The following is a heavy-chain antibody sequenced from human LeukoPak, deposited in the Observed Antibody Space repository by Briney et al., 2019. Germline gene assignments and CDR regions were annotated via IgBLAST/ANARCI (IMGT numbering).Heavy chain of an antibody. V-gene: IGHV3-23*01. CDR2: ISGSGGST. Sequence: PGGSLRLSCAASGFTFSSYAMSWVRQAPGRGLEWVSAISGSGGSTYYADSVKGRFTISRDNSKNTLYLQMNSLRAEDTAVYYCAKSQAAVSGPYDYWGQGTLVTVSS. CDR3: AKSQAAVSGPYDY. CDR1: GFTFSSYA. D-gene: IGHD5-12*01. J-gene: IGHJ4*02.